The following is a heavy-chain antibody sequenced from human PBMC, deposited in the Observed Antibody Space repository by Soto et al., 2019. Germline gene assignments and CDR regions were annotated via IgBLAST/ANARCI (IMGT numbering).Heavy chain of an antibody. CDR3: ANEMVAAAYVETSPFDL. CDR2: IDGSGGDT. V-gene: IGHV3-23*01. CDR1: GFTFSSYA. D-gene: IGHD2-15*01. Sequence: EVQLLESGGGLVQPGGSLRLSCAASGFTFSSYAMAWVRQAPGTGLDWVSVIDGSGGDTSFADSVKGRFSISSDNSKKMLYRHMHSLIAEDTATYSCANEMVAAAYVETSPFDLWGQGTLVTVSS. J-gene: IGHJ4*02.